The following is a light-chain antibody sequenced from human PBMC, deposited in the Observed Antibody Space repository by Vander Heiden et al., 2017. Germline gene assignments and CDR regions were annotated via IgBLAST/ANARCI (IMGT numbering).Light chain of an antibody. Sequence: DIVLTQSPATLSLSPGERATLSCRASQSVNNYLAWFQHKPGQTPRLLIYDASNRATGVPARFSGSGSGTDFTLTISSLEPEDFAVYYCQQCSNWPLTFGPGTKVDIK. CDR2: DAS. CDR1: QSVNNY. V-gene: IGKV3-11*01. J-gene: IGKJ3*01. CDR3: QQCSNWPLT.